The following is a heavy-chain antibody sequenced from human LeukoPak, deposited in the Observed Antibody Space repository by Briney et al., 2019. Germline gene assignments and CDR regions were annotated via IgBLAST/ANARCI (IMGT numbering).Heavy chain of an antibody. CDR2: LAYDGTNK. CDR1: GFTFASYA. J-gene: IGHJ4*02. V-gene: IGHV3-30*04. Sequence: PRGSLRLSCAASGFTFASYAMHWVRQPPGKGLEWVTLLAYDGTNKQYADSVKGRFTISRDNSQNTVDLQMDSLRAEDTAVYYCARGGPLGDTNRFDFWGQGILVTVSS. D-gene: IGHD1-14*01. CDR3: ARGGPLGDTNRFDF.